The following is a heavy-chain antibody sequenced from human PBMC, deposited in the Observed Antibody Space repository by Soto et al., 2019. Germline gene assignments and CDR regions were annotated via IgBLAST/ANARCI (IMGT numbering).Heavy chain of an antibody. CDR3: AKGSLYSSTWYGAWFDY. Sequence: EVQLVESGGGLVQPGRSLRLSCAASGFTFDDYAMHWVRQAPGKGLEWVSGISWNSGSIGYADSVKGRFTISRDNAKNSLYLQMNSLRAEDTSFYFCAKGSLYSSTWYGAWFDYWGQGTLVTVSS. J-gene: IGHJ4*02. V-gene: IGHV3-9*01. D-gene: IGHD6-13*01. CDR1: GFTFDDYA. CDR2: ISWNSGSI.